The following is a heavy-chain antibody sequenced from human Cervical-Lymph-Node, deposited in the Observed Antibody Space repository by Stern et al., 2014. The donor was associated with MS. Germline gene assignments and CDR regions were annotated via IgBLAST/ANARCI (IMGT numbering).Heavy chain of an antibody. CDR1: GFTFSSYG. CDR3: AKLTQEMATAYFDY. CDR2: ISYDGSNK. D-gene: IGHD5-24*01. V-gene: IGHV3-30*18. J-gene: IGHJ4*02. Sequence: QVQLVESGGGVVQPGRSLRLSCAASGFTFSSYGMHWVRQAPGKGLEWVAVISYDGSNKYYADSVKGRFTISRDNSKNTLYLQMNSLRAEDTAVYYCAKLTQEMATAYFDYWGQGTLVTVSS.